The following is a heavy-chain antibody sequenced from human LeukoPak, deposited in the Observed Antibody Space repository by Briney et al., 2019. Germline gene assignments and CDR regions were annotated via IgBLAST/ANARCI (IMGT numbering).Heavy chain of an antibody. D-gene: IGHD2-2*01. J-gene: IGHJ4*02. CDR1: GFTFSSYG. CDR2: IRYDGSNK. CDR3: AKDLSMIWCSTTTCSYFDY. V-gene: IGHV3-30*02. Sequence: GGSLRLSCAASGFTFSSYGIHWVRRAPGKGLEGVAFIRYDGSNKYYADSEKGRFTSSRDNSKSTLYLQMNSLRAEDTAVYYCAKDLSMIWCSTTTCSYFDYWGQGTLVTVSS.